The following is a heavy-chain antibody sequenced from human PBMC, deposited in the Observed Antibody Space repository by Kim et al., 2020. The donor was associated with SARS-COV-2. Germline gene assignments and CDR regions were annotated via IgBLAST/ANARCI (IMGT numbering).Heavy chain of an antibody. CDR1: GGSISSSISY. D-gene: IGHD4-17*01. CDR2: LSYSGRT. V-gene: IGHV4-39*01. CDR3: AGLYAYNCFDP. Sequence: SETLSLTCSVSGGSISSSISYWGWIRQPPGKGLEWIGSLSYSGRTYYTPSLKSRVTISVDTSKNQFSLNLSSVTAADTAVYYCAGLYAYNCFDPWGQGTLVTVSS. J-gene: IGHJ5*02.